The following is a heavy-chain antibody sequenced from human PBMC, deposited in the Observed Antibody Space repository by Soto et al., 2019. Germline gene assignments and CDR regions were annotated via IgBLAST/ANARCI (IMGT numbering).Heavy chain of an antibody. CDR3: ARLPKASLVTA. D-gene: IGHD2-21*02. Sequence: EVQLVESGGGLVFPGGSLRLSCVASGFSFSDYSMNWVRQAPGKGLEWVSYITSISDNTQYADSVKGRFTVSRDNAKNSLFLQMDSLRDEDTAIYYCARLPKASLVTAWGQGTLVTVSS. J-gene: IGHJ4*02. CDR1: GFSFSDYS. V-gene: IGHV3-48*02. CDR2: ITSISDNT.